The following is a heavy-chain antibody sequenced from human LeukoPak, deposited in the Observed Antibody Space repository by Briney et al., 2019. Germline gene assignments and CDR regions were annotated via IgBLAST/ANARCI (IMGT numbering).Heavy chain of an antibody. J-gene: IGHJ4*02. CDR3: AKPRTTGLGWAQFDY. V-gene: IGHV3-23*01. D-gene: IGHD2-8*02. CDR2: FDGNGPNT. CDR1: GFTFSSFA. Sequence: GGSLILSCAASGFTFSSFAMTWVRQAPGKGLEWVSGFDGNGPNTYYADSVKGRWTISRDNSRNTLYLEMNSLRPEDTAIYYCAKPRTTGLGWAQFDYWGQGSLVTVSS.